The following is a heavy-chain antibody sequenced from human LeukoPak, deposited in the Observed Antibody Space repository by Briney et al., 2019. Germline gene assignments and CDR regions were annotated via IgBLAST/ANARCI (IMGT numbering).Heavy chain of an antibody. CDR2: IYHSGST. V-gene: IGHV4-4*02. Sequence: SETLSLTCAVSGGSISSSNWWSWVRQPPGKGLEWIGEIYHSGSTNYNPSLKSRVTISVDKSKDQFSLKLSSVTAADTAVYYCARGGHYYGSGSKGRYFDYWGQGTLVTVSS. CDR3: ARGGHYYGSGSKGRYFDY. D-gene: IGHD3-10*01. CDR1: GGSISSSNW. J-gene: IGHJ4*02.